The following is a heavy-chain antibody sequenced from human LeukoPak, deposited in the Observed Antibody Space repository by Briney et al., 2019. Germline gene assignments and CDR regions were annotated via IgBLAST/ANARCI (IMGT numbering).Heavy chain of an antibody. CDR1: GGSISSYY. D-gene: IGHD6-13*01. CDR2: IYYSGST. Sequence: SETLSLTCTVSGGSISSYYWSWIRQPPGKGLEWIGYIYYSGSTNYNPSLKSRVTISVDTSKNQFSLKLSSVTAADTAVYYCASARGIAAASYYYYGMDVWGQGTTVTVSS. V-gene: IGHV4-59*01. J-gene: IGHJ6*02. CDR3: ASARGIAAASYYYYGMDV.